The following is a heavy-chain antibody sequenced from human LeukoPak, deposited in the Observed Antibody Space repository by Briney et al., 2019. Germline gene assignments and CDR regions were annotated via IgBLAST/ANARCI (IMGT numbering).Heavy chain of an antibody. V-gene: IGHV3-33*01. CDR2: IWYDGSNK. J-gene: IGHJ4*02. CDR1: GFTFSNYG. CDR3: ARDLGSGTKYFDS. Sequence: PGSSLRLSCAASGFTFSNYGIHWVRQAPGKGLEWVAVIWYDGSNKNYANSVKGRFTISRDNSKNMLYLQMNSLRAEDTAVYYCARDLGSGTKYFDSWGQETLVTVSS. D-gene: IGHD1-1*01.